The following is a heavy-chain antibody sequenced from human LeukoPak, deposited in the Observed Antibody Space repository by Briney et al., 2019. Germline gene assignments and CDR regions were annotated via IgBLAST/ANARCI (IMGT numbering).Heavy chain of an antibody. Sequence: SETLSLTCTVSGGSISSGSYYWGWIRQPAGKGLEWIGRIYTSGSTNYNPSLKSRVTISVDTSKNQFSLKLSSVTAADTALYYCARGPPNGHDDSSDYYVPACFDYWGQGTLVTVSS. CDR1: GGSISSGSYY. CDR3: ARGPPNGHDDSSDYYVPACFDY. J-gene: IGHJ4*02. CDR2: IYTSGST. V-gene: IGHV4-61*02. D-gene: IGHD3-22*01.